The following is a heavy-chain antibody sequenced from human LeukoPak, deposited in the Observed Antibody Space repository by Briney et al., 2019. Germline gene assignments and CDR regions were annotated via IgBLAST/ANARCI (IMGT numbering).Heavy chain of an antibody. J-gene: IGHJ3*02. CDR1: GGSISSGGYS. D-gene: IGHD4-17*01. CDR2: IYHSGST. Sequence: SETLSLTCAVSGGSISSGGYSWSWTRQPPGKGLEWIGYIYHSGSTYYNPSLKSRVTISVDRSKNQFSLKLSSETAADTAVYYCARSDSYGDYKDAFDIWGQGTMVTVSS. V-gene: IGHV4-30-2*01. CDR3: ARSDSYGDYKDAFDI.